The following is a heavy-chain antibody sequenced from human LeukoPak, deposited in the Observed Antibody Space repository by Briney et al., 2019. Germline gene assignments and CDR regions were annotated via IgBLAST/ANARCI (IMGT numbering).Heavy chain of an antibody. Sequence: SVKVSCKASGGTFSSYAISWVRQAPGQGLEWLGGIIPIFGTANYAQKFQGRVTITADESTSTAYMELSSLRSEDTAVYYCARRHQQSGYYDYFDYWGQGTLVTVSS. D-gene: IGHD3-3*01. CDR3: ARRHQQSGYYDYFDY. J-gene: IGHJ4*02. V-gene: IGHV1-69*13. CDR2: IIPIFGTA. CDR1: GGTFSSYA.